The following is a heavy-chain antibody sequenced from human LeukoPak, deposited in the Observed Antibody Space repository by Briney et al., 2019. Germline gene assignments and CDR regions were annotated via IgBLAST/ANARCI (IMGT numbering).Heavy chain of an antibody. Sequence: PSETLSLTCTVSGGSISSSSYYWGWIRQPPGKGLEWIGSIYYSGSTYYNPSLKGRVTISVDTSKNQFSLKLSSVTAADTAAYYCASGEVIMEYFQHWGQGTLVTVPS. CDR1: GGSISSSSYY. V-gene: IGHV4-39*01. CDR3: ASGEVIMEYFQH. CDR2: IYYSGST. D-gene: IGHD3-3*01. J-gene: IGHJ1*01.